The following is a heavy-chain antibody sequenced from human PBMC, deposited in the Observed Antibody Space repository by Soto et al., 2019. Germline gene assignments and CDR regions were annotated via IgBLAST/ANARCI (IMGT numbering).Heavy chain of an antibody. J-gene: IGHJ4*02. Sequence: QVQLVESGGGLVKPGGSLRLSCAASGFTFSDYYMSWIRQAPGKGLEWVSYISSSGSTIYYADSVKGRFTISRDNAKNLLYLQMNRLRAEATAVYYWAGGGGTAMVLYYFDYWGQGTLVTVSS. CDR1: GFTFSDYY. V-gene: IGHV3-11*01. CDR2: ISSSGSTI. CDR3: AGGGGTAMVLYYFDY. D-gene: IGHD5-18*01.